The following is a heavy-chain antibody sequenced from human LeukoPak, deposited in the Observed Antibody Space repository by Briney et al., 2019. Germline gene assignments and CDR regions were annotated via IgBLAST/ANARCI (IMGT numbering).Heavy chain of an antibody. CDR1: GFTFRSYA. CDR2: ISWNSGSI. J-gene: IGHJ4*02. Sequence: GGSLRLSCAASGFTFRSYAMTWVRHAPGKGLEWVSGISWNSGSIGYADSVKGRFTISRDNAKNSLYLQMNSLRAEDTALYYCAKAMGAAAPFDYWGQGTLVTVSS. V-gene: IGHV3-9*01. D-gene: IGHD3-16*01. CDR3: AKAMGAAAPFDY.